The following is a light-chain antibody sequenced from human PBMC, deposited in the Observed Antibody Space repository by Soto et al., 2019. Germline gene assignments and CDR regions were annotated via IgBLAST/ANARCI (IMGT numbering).Light chain of an antibody. CDR2: KGS. CDR3: QQLNSYPPT. V-gene: IGKV1-5*03. J-gene: IGKJ5*01. Sequence: DIQLTQSPSTLSASVGDRVTITCRASQYISTWLAWYQQKPGKAPQILIYKGSNLQSGVPSRFSGSGSGTGFTLTISSLQPDDFATYYCQQLNSYPPTFGQGTRLEIK. CDR1: QYISTW.